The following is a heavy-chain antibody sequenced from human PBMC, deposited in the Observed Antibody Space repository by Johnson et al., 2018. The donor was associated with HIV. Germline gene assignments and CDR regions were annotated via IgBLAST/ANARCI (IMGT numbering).Heavy chain of an antibody. CDR2: IKSKTDGSTI. D-gene: IGHD7-27*01. CDR1: GFTFSNAW. V-gene: IGHV3-15*01. CDR3: APQLGIGDAFDI. Sequence: VQLVESGGGLVKPGGSLRLSCAASGFTFSNAWMSWVRQAPGKGLEWVGRIKSKTDGSTIYYADSVKGRFTISRDNAKYSLYLQMNSLRAEDTAVYYCAPQLGIGDAFDIWGQGTMVTVSS. J-gene: IGHJ3*02.